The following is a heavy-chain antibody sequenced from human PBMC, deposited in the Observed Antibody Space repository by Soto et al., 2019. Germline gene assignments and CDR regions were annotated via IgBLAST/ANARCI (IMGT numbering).Heavy chain of an antibody. CDR2: IFYCGSG. CDR1: GDSISSPY. J-gene: IGHJ4*02. D-gene: IGHD3-16*01. V-gene: IGHV4-59*11. Sequence: QVHLQESGPGLVRPSETLTLTCAVSGDSISSPYWSWIRQSPRRGLEWIGYIFYCGSGTYNPSLGGLATISVDTSKNHFSLKLSLMTAADTAVYYCARGGGSPLDYWGQGTLVTVSS. CDR3: ARGGGSPLDY.